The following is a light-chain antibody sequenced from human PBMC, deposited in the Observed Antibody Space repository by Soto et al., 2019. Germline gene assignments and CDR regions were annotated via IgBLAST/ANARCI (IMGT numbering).Light chain of an antibody. V-gene: IGKV3-15*01. J-gene: IGKJ2*01. CDR3: QQYDIWPPYS. CDR2: GAS. CDR1: QSISGK. Sequence: EVVMTQSPATLSVSPGERATLSCRASQSISGKLAWYQHNPGQAPRLLIYGASSRATGIPARSSGSGSGTEFTLTISSLESEDFAVYYCQQYDIWPPYSFGQGTKVDIK.